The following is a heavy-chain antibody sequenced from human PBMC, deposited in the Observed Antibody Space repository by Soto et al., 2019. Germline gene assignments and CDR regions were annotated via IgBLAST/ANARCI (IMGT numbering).Heavy chain of an antibody. Sequence: SSETLSLTCAVYGGSFSGYYWSWIRQPPGKGLEWIGEINHSGSTNYNPSLKSRVTISLDTSKNQFSLKLSSVTAPDTAVYYCARAFPHVVVITWFDPWGKGSLVAVCS. CDR3: ARAFPHVVVITWFDP. D-gene: IGHD3-22*01. CDR2: INHSGST. CDR1: GGSFSGYY. J-gene: IGHJ5*02. V-gene: IGHV4-34*01.